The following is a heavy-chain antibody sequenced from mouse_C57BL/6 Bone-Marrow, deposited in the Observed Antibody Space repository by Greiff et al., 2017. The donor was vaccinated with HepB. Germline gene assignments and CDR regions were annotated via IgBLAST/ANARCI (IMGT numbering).Heavy chain of an antibody. J-gene: IGHJ1*03. V-gene: IGHV6-6*01. Sequence: EVMLVESGGGLVQPGGSMKLSCAASGFTFSDAWMDWVRQSPEKGLEWVAEIRNKANNHATYYAESVKGRFTISRDDSKSSVYLQMNSLRAEDTGIYYCTGGSSFYWYFDVWGTGTTVTVSS. CDR2: IRNKANNHAT. CDR1: GFTFSDAW. D-gene: IGHD1-1*01. CDR3: TGGSSFYWYFDV.